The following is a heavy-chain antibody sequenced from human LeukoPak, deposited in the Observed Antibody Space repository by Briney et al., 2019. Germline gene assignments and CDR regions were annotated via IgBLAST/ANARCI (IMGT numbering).Heavy chain of an antibody. CDR2: INQDGSEK. CDR3: ASAARWESAY. Sequence: GGSLRLSCAASGSTSSRYYMSWVRQTPEKGLEWVANINQDGSEKNYVDSVKGRFTISRDNAKNSLYLQMNSLRAEDTAVYHCASAARWESAYWGQGTLVTVSS. V-gene: IGHV3-7*01. J-gene: IGHJ4*02. CDR1: GSTSSRYY. D-gene: IGHD1-26*01.